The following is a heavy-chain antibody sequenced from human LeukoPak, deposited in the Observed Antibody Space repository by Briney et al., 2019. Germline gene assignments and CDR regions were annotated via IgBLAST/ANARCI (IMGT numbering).Heavy chain of an antibody. CDR2: ISGSGDAT. Sequence: GGSLRLSCAASGFTVSSNYMGWVRQAPGKGLEWVSSISGSGDATKYADSVMGRFTISRDNSKNTLSLQMNSLRAEDTAVYYCAKSDCASDGCKLLNYWGQGTLVTASS. D-gene: IGHD2-21*01. CDR1: GFTVSSNY. CDR3: AKSDCASDGCKLLNY. V-gene: IGHV3-23*01. J-gene: IGHJ4*02.